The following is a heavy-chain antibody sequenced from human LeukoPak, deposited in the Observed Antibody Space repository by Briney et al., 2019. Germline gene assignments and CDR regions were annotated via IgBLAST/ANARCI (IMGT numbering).Heavy chain of an antibody. CDR1: EFTFAGYG. CDR3: AKARGAALGTWCSDY. CDR2: ITNSGGST. J-gene: IGHJ4*02. Sequence: GGSLRLSCAASEFTFAGYGMSWVRQAPGKGLEWVSTITNSGGSTYYADSVKGRFTISRDNSKNTLYLQMNSLKAEDTAVYYCAKARGAALGTWCSDYWGQGTLVTVSS. V-gene: IGHV3-23*01. D-gene: IGHD6-13*01.